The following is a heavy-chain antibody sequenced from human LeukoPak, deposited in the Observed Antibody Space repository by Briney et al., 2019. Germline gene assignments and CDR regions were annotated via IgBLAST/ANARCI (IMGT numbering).Heavy chain of an antibody. CDR3: TRHVDSSGYDRDY. CDR1: GSTFSGSA. Sequence: GGSLRLSCAASGSTFSGSAMHWVRQASGKGLEWVGRIRSKANSYATAYAASVEGRFTISRDDSKNTAYLQMNSLKTEDTAVYYCTRHVDSSGYDRDYWGQGTLVTVSS. V-gene: IGHV3-73*01. D-gene: IGHD3-22*01. CDR2: IRSKANSYAT. J-gene: IGHJ4*02.